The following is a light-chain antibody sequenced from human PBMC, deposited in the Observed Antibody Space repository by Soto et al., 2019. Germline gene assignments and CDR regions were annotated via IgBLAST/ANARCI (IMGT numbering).Light chain of an antibody. V-gene: IGKV1-6*01. CDR3: LLDFRYFWA. Sequence: AILLTQSPSSLSASVGDRVTITCRASQAIRTALGWYQQKPGKVPKLLIYAASTLQSGVPSRFSGSGSGTDFTLTISSLQPEDFATYYCLLDFRYFWAFGQGTKVDIK. CDR2: AAS. CDR1: QAIRTA. J-gene: IGKJ1*01.